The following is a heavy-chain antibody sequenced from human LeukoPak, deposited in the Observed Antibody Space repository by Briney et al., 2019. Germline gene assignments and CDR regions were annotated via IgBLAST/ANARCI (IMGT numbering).Heavy chain of an antibody. CDR2: IYYSGTT. J-gene: IGHJ4*02. V-gene: IGHV4-59*01. CDR3: ARGKDYDFWSGYITYYFDY. D-gene: IGHD3-3*01. CDR1: GGSISSYY. Sequence: SETLSLTCTVSGGSISSYYWSWIRQSPGKGLEWIGYIYYSGTTNYNPSLKSRVTMSVDTSKNQFSLKLSSVTAADTAVYYCARGKDYDFWSGYITYYFDYWGQGTLVTVSS.